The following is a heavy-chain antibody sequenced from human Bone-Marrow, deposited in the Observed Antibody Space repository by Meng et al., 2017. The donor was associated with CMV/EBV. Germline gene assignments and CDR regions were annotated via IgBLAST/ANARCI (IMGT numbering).Heavy chain of an antibody. CDR1: GYSFTSYW. J-gene: IGHJ4*02. D-gene: IGHD6-13*01. V-gene: IGHV5-51*01. Sequence: GGSLRLSCKGSGYSFTSYWIGWVRQMPGKGLEWMGIIYPGDSDTRYSPSFQGQVTISADKSISTAYLQWGSLKASDTAMYYCARLAAHWGIADLDYWGQGTLVTVSS. CDR2: IYPGDSDT. CDR3: ARLAAHWGIADLDY.